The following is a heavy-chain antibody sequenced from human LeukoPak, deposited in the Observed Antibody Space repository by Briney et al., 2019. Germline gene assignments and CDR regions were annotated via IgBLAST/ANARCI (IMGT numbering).Heavy chain of an antibody. Sequence: ASVKVSCKASGYTFTSYDINWVRQATGQGLEWMGWMNPNCGNTGYAQKFQGRVTMTRNTSISTAYMELSSLRSEDTAVYYCARGMVVVPSAYYYAMDVWGQGTTVTVSS. J-gene: IGHJ6*02. CDR1: GYTFTSYD. V-gene: IGHV1-8*01. CDR2: MNPNCGNT. D-gene: IGHD2-2*01. CDR3: ARGMVVVPSAYYYAMDV.